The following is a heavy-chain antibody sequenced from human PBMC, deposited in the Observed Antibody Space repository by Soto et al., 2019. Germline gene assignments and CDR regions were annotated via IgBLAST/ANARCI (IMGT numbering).Heavy chain of an antibody. CDR1: GGSISSYY. D-gene: IGHD5-18*01. CDR2: IYYSGST. CDR3: AREYTYGSNFFDC. V-gene: IGHV4-59*12. Sequence: SETLSLTCTVSGGSISSYYWSWIRQPPGKGLEWIGYIYYSGSTNYNPSLKSRVTISVDTSKNQFSLKLTSVTAADTAVYYCAREYTYGSNFFDCWGQGALVTVSS. J-gene: IGHJ4*02.